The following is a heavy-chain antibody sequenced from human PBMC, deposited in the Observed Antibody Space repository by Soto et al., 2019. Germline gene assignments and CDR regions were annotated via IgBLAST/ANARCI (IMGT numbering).Heavy chain of an antibody. J-gene: IGHJ4*02. CDR1: GFTFSSYG. D-gene: IGHD6-19*01. Sequence: QVQLVESGGGVVQPGRSLRLSCAASGFTFSSYGMHWVRQAPGKGLEWVAVISYDGSNKYYADSVKGRFTISRDNAKNTLYLQMTSLRAEDKAVYYCAKGRGYYRGSGWQSRDPFDYWGQGIQVTVSS. CDR3: AKGRGYYRGSGWQSRDPFDY. V-gene: IGHV3-30*18. CDR2: ISYDGSNK.